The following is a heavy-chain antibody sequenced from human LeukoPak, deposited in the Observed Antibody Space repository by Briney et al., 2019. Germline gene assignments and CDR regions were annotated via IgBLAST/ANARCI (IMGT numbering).Heavy chain of an antibody. CDR1: GFTFSAYG. J-gene: IGHJ4*02. CDR3: AKDDSGSLDY. CDR2: IWYDGTKK. D-gene: IGHD1-26*01. Sequence: GGSLRLSCTASGFTFSAYGIHWVRQAPGKGLEWVAIIWYDGTKKYYADSVKGRVAISRDNSKNTVSLQMNSLRAEDTALYYCAKDDSGSLDYWGQGTLVTVSS. V-gene: IGHV3-33*06.